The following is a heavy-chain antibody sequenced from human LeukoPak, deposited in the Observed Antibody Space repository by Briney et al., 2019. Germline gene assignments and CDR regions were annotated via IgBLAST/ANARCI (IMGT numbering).Heavy chain of an antibody. V-gene: IGHV3-7*01. CDR3: ARETTAVPGGDC. CDR2: IKQDGSEK. Sequence: GGSLRLSCAASGFTISPYWMSCVRQAPGKGLEWVAHIKQDGSEKYYVDSVKGRFAISRDNAKNSVYLQMNCLRAQGTAVYYCARETTAVPGGDCWGQGTLVTVSS. CDR1: GFTISPYW. D-gene: IGHD4-11*01. J-gene: IGHJ4*02.